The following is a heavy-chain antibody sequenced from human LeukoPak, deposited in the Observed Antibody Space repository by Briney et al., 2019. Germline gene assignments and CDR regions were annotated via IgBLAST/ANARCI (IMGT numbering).Heavy chain of an antibody. CDR3: ARDRIIIAAAGYDY. J-gene: IGHJ4*02. D-gene: IGHD6-13*01. CDR2: IYYSGST. CDR1: GGSISSSSYY. Sequence: PSETLSLTCTVSGGSISSSSYYWGWIRQPPGKGLEWIGSIYYSGSTYYNPSLKSRVTIPVDTSKNQFSLKLSSVTAADTAVYYCARDRIIIAAAGYDYWGQGTLVTVSS. V-gene: IGHV4-39*07.